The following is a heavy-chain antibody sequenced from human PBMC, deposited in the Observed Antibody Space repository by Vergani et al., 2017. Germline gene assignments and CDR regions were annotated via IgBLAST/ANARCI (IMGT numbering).Heavy chain of an antibody. Sequence: EVQLEESGGGLVLPGRSLGLSCVASGFTSAGYAMHWVRQAPGKGLEWVSGISWNSNSIGYADSVKGRFTISRDNAKNSLYLQMNSLRAEDTALYYCAKXLGTSSGGGWFDPWGQGTLVTVPS. J-gene: IGHJ5*02. CDR3: AKXLGTSSGGGWFDP. CDR2: ISWNSNSI. D-gene: IGHD6-6*01. CDR1: GFTSAGYA. V-gene: IGHV3-9*02.